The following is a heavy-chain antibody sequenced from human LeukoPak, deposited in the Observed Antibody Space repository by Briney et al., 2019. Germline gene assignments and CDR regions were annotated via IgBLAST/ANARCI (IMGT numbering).Heavy chain of an antibody. J-gene: IGHJ4*02. D-gene: IGHD3-3*01. CDR1: GGSFSGYY. Sequence: SETLSLTCAVYGGSFSGYYWSWVRQPPGKGLEWIGEINHSGSTNYNPSLKSRVTISVDTSKNQFSLKLSSVTAADTAVYYCARASGAIFGVASAKFDYWGQGTLSPSPQ. V-gene: IGHV4-34*01. CDR3: ARASGAIFGVASAKFDY. CDR2: INHSGST.